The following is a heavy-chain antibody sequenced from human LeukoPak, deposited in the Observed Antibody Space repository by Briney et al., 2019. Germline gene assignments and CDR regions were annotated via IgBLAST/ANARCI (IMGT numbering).Heavy chain of an antibody. CDR3: ARAASSSRKKRFDP. CDR1: GYTFTGYY. V-gene: IGHV1-2*02. J-gene: IGHJ5*02. D-gene: IGHD6-13*01. CDR2: INPNSGGT. Sequence: ASVKVSCKASGYTFTGYYMHWVRQAPGQGLEWMGWINPNSGGTNYAQKFQGRVTMTRDTSISTAYMELSRLRSDDTAVYYCARAASSSRKKRFDPWGQGTLVTVSS.